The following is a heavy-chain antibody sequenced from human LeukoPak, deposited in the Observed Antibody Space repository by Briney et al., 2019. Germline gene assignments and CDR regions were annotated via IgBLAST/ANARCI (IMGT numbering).Heavy chain of an antibody. CDR2: ISYDGSNK. CDR1: GFTFSSYG. CDR3: AKDQSLAFDY. Sequence: PGGSLRLSCAASGFTFSSYGMHWVRQAPGKGLEWVAVISYDGSNKYYADSVKGRFTISRDNSKNTLYLQMNSLRAEDTAAYYCAKDQSLAFDYWGQGTLVTVSS. J-gene: IGHJ4*02. V-gene: IGHV3-30*18.